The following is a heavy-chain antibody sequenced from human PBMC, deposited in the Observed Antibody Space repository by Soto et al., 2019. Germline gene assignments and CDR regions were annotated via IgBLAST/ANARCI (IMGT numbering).Heavy chain of an antibody. Sequence: QVQLVQSGAEVKKPGSSVKVSCKASGGTFSSYAISWVRQAPGQGLEWMGGIIPIFGTANYAQKFQGRVTIAAYETTSTDDRELSSLRSEDTAVYYCARGDESSSSYYYYGMDVWGQGTTVTVSS. D-gene: IGHD6-6*01. CDR1: GGTFSSYA. J-gene: IGHJ6*02. V-gene: IGHV1-69*12. CDR3: ARGDESSSSYYYYGMDV. CDR2: IIPIFGTA.